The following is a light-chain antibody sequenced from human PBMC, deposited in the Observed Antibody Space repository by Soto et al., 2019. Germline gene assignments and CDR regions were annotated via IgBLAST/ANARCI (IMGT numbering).Light chain of an antibody. J-gene: IGKJ1*01. CDR3: QKYNSALPT. CDR1: QGISNY. Sequence: DMLMTHSPSSLPASVGDRVTITCPASQGISNYLAWYQQRPGGVPKVLIYAASTLQSGVPSRFSGSGSGTEFTLTISSLQPEDVATYYCQKYNSALPTFGQGTKV. V-gene: IGKV1-27*01. CDR2: AAS.